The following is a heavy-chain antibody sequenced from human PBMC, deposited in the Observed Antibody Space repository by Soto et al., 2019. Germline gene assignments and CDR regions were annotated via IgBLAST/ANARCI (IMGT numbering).Heavy chain of an antibody. D-gene: IGHD5-18*01. CDR2: MNLDTGGT. CDR3: VRDGNFTFRLYSFAFDF. J-gene: IGHJ4*02. CDR1: GYRFTAYY. Sequence: QVQLVQSGAEVKKPGASVRVSCEASGYRFTAYYIHWVRQAPGQGLEWMGRMNLDTGGTTYAQKFQGRVTMTRDTSINTAYMEVSSLKSYATAIYSCVRDGNFTFRLYSFAFDFWGQGTLVTGSS. V-gene: IGHV1-2*06.